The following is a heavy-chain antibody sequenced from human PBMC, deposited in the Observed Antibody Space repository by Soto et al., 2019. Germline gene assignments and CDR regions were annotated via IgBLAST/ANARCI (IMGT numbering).Heavy chain of an antibody. CDR3: AKCVTIFGVVSYYGMDV. J-gene: IGHJ6*02. V-gene: IGHV3-23*01. D-gene: IGHD3-3*01. CDR1: GFTFSSYA. Sequence: GGSLRLSCAASGFTFSSYAMSWVRQAPGKGLEWVSAISGSGGSTYYADSVKGRFTISRDNSKNTLYLQMNSLRAEDTAVYYCAKCVTIFGVVSYYGMDVWGQGTTVTVSS. CDR2: ISGSGGST.